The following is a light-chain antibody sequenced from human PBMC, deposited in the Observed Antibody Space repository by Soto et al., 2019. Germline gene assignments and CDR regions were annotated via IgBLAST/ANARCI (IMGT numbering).Light chain of an antibody. J-gene: IGLJ2*01. Sequence: QSALTQPASVSGSPGQSSTISCTGTSSDVGGYNFVSWYQQHPGKAPKFIIYDVRNRPSGVSNRFSGSRSGNTASLTISGLQAEDEADYYCSSYTSSSTVIFGGGTQLTVL. V-gene: IGLV2-14*03. CDR2: DVR. CDR3: SSYTSSSTVI. CDR1: SSDVGGYNF.